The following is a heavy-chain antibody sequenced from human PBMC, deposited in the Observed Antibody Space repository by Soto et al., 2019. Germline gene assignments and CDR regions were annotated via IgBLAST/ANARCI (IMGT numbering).Heavy chain of an antibody. CDR3: ARDRKTRGYSVHYYYYGMDV. J-gene: IGHJ6*02. Sequence: PSVKVSCKASGYTFTSYGISWVRQAPGQGLEWMGWISAYNGNTNDAQKLQGRVTRTTDTSTSTAYMELRSLRSDDTAVYYCARDRKTRGYSVHYYYYGMDVWGQGTTVTVSS. CDR1: GYTFTSYG. D-gene: IGHD5-12*01. V-gene: IGHV1-18*04. CDR2: ISAYNGNT.